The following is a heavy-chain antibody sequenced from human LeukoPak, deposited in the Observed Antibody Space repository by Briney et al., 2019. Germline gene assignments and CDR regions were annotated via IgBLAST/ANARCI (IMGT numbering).Heavy chain of an antibody. Sequence: SETLSPTCTVSGYSINSAYYWGWIRQPPGKGREWIGTMYHSGITYYNLSLKSRVTISVDTSKNQFSLKLNSVTAADTAVYYCARLTPGKNWFDPWGHGTLVTVS. V-gene: IGHV4-38-2*02. J-gene: IGHJ5*02. CDR2: MYHSGIT. CDR1: GYSINSAYY. D-gene: IGHD3-10*01. CDR3: ARLTPGKNWFDP.